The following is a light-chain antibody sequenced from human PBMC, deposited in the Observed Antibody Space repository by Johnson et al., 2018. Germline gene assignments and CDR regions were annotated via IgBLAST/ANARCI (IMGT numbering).Light chain of an antibody. CDR3: GTWDSSLSAGNV. CDR1: SSNIGNNY. CDR2: ENN. V-gene: IGLV1-51*02. J-gene: IGLJ1*01. Sequence: QSVLTQPPSVSAAPGQKVTISCSGSSSNIGNNYVSWYQQLPGTALILLIYENNKRPSVIPDRFSCSKSFTSAPLSFTGLQPVDEADYYCGTWDSSLSAGNVFGTGTKVTVL.